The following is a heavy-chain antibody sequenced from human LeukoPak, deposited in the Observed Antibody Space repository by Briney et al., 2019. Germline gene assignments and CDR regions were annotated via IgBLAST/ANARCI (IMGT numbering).Heavy chain of an antibody. J-gene: IGHJ4*02. CDR1: TGSISSDDYY. V-gene: IGHV4-30-4*01. CDR3: ASGGVGGYDYFDS. Sequence: SETLSFTCTVSTGSISSDDYYWSWLRQPPGKGLEWIGHITYSESTDYSPSLRSRVTMSVDTSKNQFSLKLNSVTAAETAMYFCASGGVGGYDYFDSWGQGTLVAVPS. CDR2: ITYSEST. D-gene: IGHD5-12*01.